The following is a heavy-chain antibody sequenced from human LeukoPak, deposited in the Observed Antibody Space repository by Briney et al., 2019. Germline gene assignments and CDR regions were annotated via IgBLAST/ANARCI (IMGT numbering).Heavy chain of an antibody. CDR1: GFTFSSYS. CDR2: ISSSSSYI. V-gene: IGHV3-21*04. J-gene: IGHJ6*02. Sequence: GGSLRLSCAASGFTFSSYSMNWVRQAPGKGLEWVSSISSSSSYIYYADSVKGRFTISRDNSKNTLYLQMNSLRAEDTAVYYCARDARPPPYCTGGSCHSYYYGMDVWGQGTTVIVS. CDR3: ARDARPPPYCTGGSCHSYYYGMDV. D-gene: IGHD2-15*01.